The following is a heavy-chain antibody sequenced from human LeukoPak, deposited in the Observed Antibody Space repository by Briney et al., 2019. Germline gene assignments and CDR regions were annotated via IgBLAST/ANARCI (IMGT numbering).Heavy chain of an antibody. V-gene: IGHV4-59*01. J-gene: IGHJ4*02. Sequence: SETLSLTCTVSGVSISSYYWSWIRQPPGRGLEWIGYIYYSGSTNYNPSLKSRVTISVDTSKNQFSLKLSSVTAADTAVYYCARGKYHYDSRPVAGWYFDYWGQGTLVTVSS. CDR2: IYYSGST. D-gene: IGHD3-22*01. CDR3: ARGKYHYDSRPVAGWYFDY. CDR1: GVSISSYY.